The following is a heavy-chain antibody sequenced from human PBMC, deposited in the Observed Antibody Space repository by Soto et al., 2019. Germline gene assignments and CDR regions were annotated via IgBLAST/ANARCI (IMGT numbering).Heavy chain of an antibody. CDR3: ARLNGYCVSTNCHGYYGMDV. D-gene: IGHD2-2*03. CDR2: INHSGST. V-gene: IGHV4-34*01. CDR1: GGSFSGYY. Sequence: SETLSLTCAVYGGSFSGYYWSWIRQPPGKGLEWIGEINHSGSTNYNPSLKSRVTISVDTSKNQFSLKLSSVTAADTAVYYCARLNGYCVSTNCHGYYGMDVWGQGTTVTVSS. J-gene: IGHJ6*02.